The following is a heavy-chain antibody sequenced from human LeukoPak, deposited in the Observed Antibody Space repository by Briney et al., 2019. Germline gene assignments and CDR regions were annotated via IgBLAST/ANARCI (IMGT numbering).Heavy chain of an antibody. CDR1: GGSISSSSYY. J-gene: IGHJ6*03. Sequence: KPSETLSLTCTVSGGSISSSSYYWGWIRQPPGKGLEWIGSIYYSGSTYYNPSLKSRVTISVDTSKNQFSLNLSSVTAADTAVYYCARLGDDFWSGHMEVWGKGTTVTVSS. D-gene: IGHD3-3*01. V-gene: IGHV4-39*01. CDR2: IYYSGST. CDR3: ARLGDDFWSGHMEV.